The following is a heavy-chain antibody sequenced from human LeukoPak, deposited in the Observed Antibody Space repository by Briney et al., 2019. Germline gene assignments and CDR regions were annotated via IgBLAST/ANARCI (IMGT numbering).Heavy chain of an antibody. Sequence: GASVNVSCKPSRYIFTSYGISWGRQAPAQGVERMGWISGYNGNTNYAQKLQGRVTMTTDTSTSTAYMELRSLRSDDTAVYYCARSASSAYYYYYYMDVWGKGTTVTVSS. V-gene: IGHV1-18*01. CDR3: ARSASSAYYYYYYMDV. J-gene: IGHJ6*03. D-gene: IGHD3-22*01. CDR2: ISGYNGNT. CDR1: RYIFTSYG.